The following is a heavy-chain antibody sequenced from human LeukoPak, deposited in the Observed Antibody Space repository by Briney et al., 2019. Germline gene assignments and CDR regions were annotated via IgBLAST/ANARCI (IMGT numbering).Heavy chain of an antibody. D-gene: IGHD3-16*01. V-gene: IGHV3-23*01. CDR1: GFIFSSYV. CDR3: AKLNLGEMAYFDS. CDR2: ISVGGGDT. Sequence: GGSLRLSCEASGFIFSSYVMGWVRQAPGKGLEWVSSISVGGGDTFASDAVKGRFTTTRENSKNTLYLQMMGLRVEDTAVYFCAKLNLGEMAYFDSWGQGTLVTVSS. J-gene: IGHJ4*02.